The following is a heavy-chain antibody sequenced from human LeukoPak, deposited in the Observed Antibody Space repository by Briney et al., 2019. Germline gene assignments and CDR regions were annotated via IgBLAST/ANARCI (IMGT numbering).Heavy chain of an antibody. D-gene: IGHD3-10*01. V-gene: IGHV4-59*12. CDR2: IYYSGST. CDR3: AKSNGYGLVDI. Sequence: PSETLSLTCTVSGGSISSYYWSWMRQPPGKVLEWIGYIYYSGSTNYNPSLKSRVTISVDTSRNQFSLKLNSVTAADTAVYYCAKSNGYGLVDIWGQGTMVTVSS. J-gene: IGHJ3*02. CDR1: GGSISSYY.